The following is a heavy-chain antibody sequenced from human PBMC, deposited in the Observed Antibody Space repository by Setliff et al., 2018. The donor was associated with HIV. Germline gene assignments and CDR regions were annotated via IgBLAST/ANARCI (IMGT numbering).Heavy chain of an antibody. V-gene: IGHV4-34*01. CDR2: INHSGST. J-gene: IGHJ3*01. D-gene: IGHD5-12*01. CDR3: AREWLQHTGDDAFDV. Sequence: PSETLSLTCAVYGGSFSGYYWNWIRQPPGKGLEWIGEINHSGSTNYNPSLKSRVTISLETSKNQFSLKLSSVTAADTAVYYCAREWLQHTGDDAFDVWGQGTMVTVS. CDR1: GGSFSGYY.